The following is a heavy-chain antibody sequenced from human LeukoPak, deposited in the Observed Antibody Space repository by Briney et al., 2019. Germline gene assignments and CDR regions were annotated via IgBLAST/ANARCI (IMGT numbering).Heavy chain of an antibody. CDR1: GGSISSYY. CDR3: ARRSKDSSGYYHFDY. Sequence: SETLSLTCTVSGGSISSYYWNWIRQPAGKGLEWIGRIYTSESTNYNPSLKSRVTMSVDTSKNQFSLKLSSVTAADTAVYYCARRSKDSSGYYHFDYWGQGTLVTVSS. V-gene: IGHV4-4*07. D-gene: IGHD3-22*01. J-gene: IGHJ4*02. CDR2: IYTSEST.